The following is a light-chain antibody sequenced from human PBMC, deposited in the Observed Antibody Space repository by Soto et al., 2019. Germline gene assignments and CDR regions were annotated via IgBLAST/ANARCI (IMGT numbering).Light chain of an antibody. CDR3: CSYAGSSTVL. CDR2: EVS. J-gene: IGLJ2*01. Sequence: QSALTQPASVSGSPGQSITISCTGTSSDVGSYNLVSWYQQHPGKAPKLMIYEVSKRPSGVSNLFSGSKSGNTASPTISGLQAEDEADYYCCSYAGSSTVLFGGGTKLTVL. CDR1: SSDVGSYNL. V-gene: IGLV2-23*02.